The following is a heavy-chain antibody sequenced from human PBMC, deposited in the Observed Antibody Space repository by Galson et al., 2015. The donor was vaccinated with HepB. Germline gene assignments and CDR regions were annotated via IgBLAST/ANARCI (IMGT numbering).Heavy chain of an antibody. D-gene: IGHD3-3*01. Sequence: SLRLSCAASGFTFSNYAMHWVRQAPGKGLEWVAVISYDGRNKYYANSAKGRFTISRDNSKNTMNLQMNSLRAEDTAVYYCARGGGFLEWLLSNWGQGTLVTVSS. CDR3: ARGGGFLEWLLSN. CDR1: GFTFSNYA. J-gene: IGHJ4*02. CDR2: ISYDGRNK. V-gene: IGHV3-30-3*01.